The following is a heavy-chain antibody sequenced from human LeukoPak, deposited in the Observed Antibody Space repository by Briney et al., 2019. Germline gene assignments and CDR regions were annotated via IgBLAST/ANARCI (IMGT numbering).Heavy chain of an antibody. CDR3: ARGYSNGSNWFDP. CDR2: INPNSGGT. J-gene: IGHJ5*02. D-gene: IGHD6-19*01. CDR1: GYTFTGYY. Sequence: ASVKVSCKASGYTFTGYYMHWVRQAPGQGLEWMAWINPNSGGTNHAQKFQGRVTMTRDTSISTAYMELSRLRSDDTAVYYCARGYSNGSNWFDPWGQGTLVTVSS. V-gene: IGHV1-2*02.